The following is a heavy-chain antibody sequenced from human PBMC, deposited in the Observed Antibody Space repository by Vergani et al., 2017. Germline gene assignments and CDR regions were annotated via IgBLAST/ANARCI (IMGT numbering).Heavy chain of an antibody. CDR3: AKDLLNIVVDYYYMDV. J-gene: IGHJ6*03. CDR1: GFTFSSYG. V-gene: IGHV3-30*18. Sequence: VQLVESGGGVVQPGRSLRLSCAASGFTFSSYGMHWVRQAPGKGLEWVAVISYDGSNKYYADSVKGRFTISRDNSKNTLYLQMNSLRAEDTAVYYCAKDLLNIVVDYYYMDVWGKGTTVTVSS. D-gene: IGHD2-2*01. CDR2: ISYDGSNK.